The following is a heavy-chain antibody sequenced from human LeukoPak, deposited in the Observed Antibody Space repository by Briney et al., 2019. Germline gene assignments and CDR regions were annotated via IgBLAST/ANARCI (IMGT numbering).Heavy chain of an antibody. J-gene: IGHJ4*02. V-gene: IGHV1-8*03. Sequence: ASVKVSCKASGYTFTSYDINWVRQATGQGLEWMGWMNPNSGNTGYAQKFQGRVTITRNASISTAYMELSSLRSEDTAVYYCARVNGLAARMLGYWGQGTLVTVSS. CDR1: GYTFTSYD. D-gene: IGHD6-6*01. CDR2: MNPNSGNT. CDR3: ARVNGLAARMLGY.